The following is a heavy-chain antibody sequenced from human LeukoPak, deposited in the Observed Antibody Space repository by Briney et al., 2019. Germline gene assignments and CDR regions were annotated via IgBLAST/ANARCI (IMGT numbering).Heavy chain of an antibody. CDR3: ARQNTVSEEFDY. Sequence: GASVKVSCTASGYTFISYDINWVRQAAGQGLEWMGWMNPNTGIAGYAQKFQGRVTLTRNISISTAYMELSSLRSEDTAVYYCARQNTVSEEFDYWGQGVLVTVSS. D-gene: IGHD4-11*01. J-gene: IGHJ4*02. V-gene: IGHV1-8*01. CDR1: GYTFISYD. CDR2: MNPNTGIA.